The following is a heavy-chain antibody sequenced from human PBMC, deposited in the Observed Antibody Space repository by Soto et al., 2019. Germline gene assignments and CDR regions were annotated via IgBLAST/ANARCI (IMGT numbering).Heavy chain of an antibody. D-gene: IGHD6-19*01. J-gene: IGHJ5*02. CDR2: IYYSGST. CDR1: GGSISSSSYY. V-gene: IGHV4-39*01. Sequence: PSETLSLTCTVSGGSISSSSYYWGWIRXPPGKGLEWIGSIYYSGSTYYNPSLKSRVTISVDTSKNQFSLKLSSVTAADTAVYYCAKLSSGWEYNWFDPGGKGTLVTVSS. CDR3: AKLSSGWEYNWFDP.